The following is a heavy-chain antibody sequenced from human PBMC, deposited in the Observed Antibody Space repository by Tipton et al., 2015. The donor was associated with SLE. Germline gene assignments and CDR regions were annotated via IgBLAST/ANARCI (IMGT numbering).Heavy chain of an antibody. J-gene: IGHJ4*02. CDR2: IYYSGST. CDR1: GGSISSSSYY. CDR3: ARGDSGSSSWYAPPFGY. Sequence: TLSLTCTVSGGSISSSSYYWGWIRQPPGKGLEWSGSIYYSGSTYYNPSLKSRVTISVDTSKNQFSLKLSSVTAADTAVYYCARGDSGSSSWYAPPFGYWGQGTLVTVSS. D-gene: IGHD6-13*01. V-gene: IGHV4-39*07.